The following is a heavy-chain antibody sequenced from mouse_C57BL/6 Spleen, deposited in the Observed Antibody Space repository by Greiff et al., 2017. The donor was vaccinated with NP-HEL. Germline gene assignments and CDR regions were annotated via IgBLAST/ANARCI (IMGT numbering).Heavy chain of an antibody. CDR1: GYTFTSYW. J-gene: IGHJ1*03. CDR3: ARGPFITTVVADWYVDV. CDR2: IDPSDSYT. V-gene: IGHV1-50*01. Sequence: VQLQQPGAELVKPGASVKLSCKASGYTFTSYWMQWVKQRPGQGLEWIGEIDPSDSYTNYNQKFKGKATLTVDTSSSTAYMQLSSLTSEDSAVYYCARGPFITTVVADWYVDVWGTGTTVTVSS. D-gene: IGHD1-1*01.